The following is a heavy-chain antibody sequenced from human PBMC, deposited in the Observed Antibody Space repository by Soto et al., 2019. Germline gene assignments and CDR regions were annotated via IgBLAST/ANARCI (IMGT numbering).Heavy chain of an antibody. CDR1: GGSFSGYY. CDR3: ANSYGNAWYTY. CDR2: INHSGST. V-gene: IGHV4-34*01. J-gene: IGHJ4*02. D-gene: IGHD6-13*01. Sequence: PSETLSLTCAVYGGSFSGYYWSWIRQPPGKGLEWIGEINHSGSTNYNPSLKSRVTISVDTSKNQFSLKLSSVTVEDTAVYYCANSYGNAWYTYWGQGTKVTVSS.